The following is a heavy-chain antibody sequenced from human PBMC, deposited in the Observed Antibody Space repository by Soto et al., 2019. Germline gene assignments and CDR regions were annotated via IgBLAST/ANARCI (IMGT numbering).Heavy chain of an antibody. Sequence: EVQLVESGGGLVQPGGSLRLSCAASGFTFSSYSMNWVRQAPGKGLEWVSYISSSSTIYYADSVKGRFTISRDNAKNSLYLQMNSLRAEDTAVYYCARDRYDYGAYWGQGTLVTVSS. J-gene: IGHJ4*02. V-gene: IGHV3-48*01. CDR2: ISSSSTI. D-gene: IGHD1-20*01. CDR3: ARDRYDYGAY. CDR1: GFTFSSYS.